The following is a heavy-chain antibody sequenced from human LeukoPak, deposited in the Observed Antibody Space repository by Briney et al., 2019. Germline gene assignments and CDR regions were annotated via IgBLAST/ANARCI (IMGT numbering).Heavy chain of an antibody. J-gene: IGHJ4*02. V-gene: IGHV4-59*08. D-gene: IGHD6-13*01. CDR2: MYYSGSA. CDR1: GGSITDYY. CDR3: ARSTFSSNWNL. Sequence: PSETLSLTCTVSGGSITDYYWSWIRHSSGKGLEWIGYMYYSGSAYYSPSLKTRVTISVDTSKNQFSLKLTSVTAADTAVYYCARSTFSSNWNLWGQGTLVTVSS.